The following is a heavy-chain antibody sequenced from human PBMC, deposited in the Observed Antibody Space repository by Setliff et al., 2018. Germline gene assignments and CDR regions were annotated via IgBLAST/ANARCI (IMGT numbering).Heavy chain of an antibody. J-gene: IGHJ4*02. CDR1: GGSLSSSSYY. CDR3: ATDSSDYDFWGGYSRPFGY. V-gene: IGHV4-39*01. CDR2: IYYSGST. D-gene: IGHD3-3*01. Sequence: SETLSLTCTVSGGSLSSSSYYWGWIRQPPGKGLGWLGSIYYSGSTYYNPSLKSRVTISVDTSKNQFSLKLSSVTAADTAVYYCATDSSDYDFWGGYSRPFGYWGQGTLVTVSS.